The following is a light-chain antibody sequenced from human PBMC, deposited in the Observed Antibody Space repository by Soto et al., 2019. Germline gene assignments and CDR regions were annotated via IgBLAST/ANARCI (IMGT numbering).Light chain of an antibody. CDR1: STAVGGYSL. CDR2: EGS. V-gene: IGLV2-23*01. Sequence: QSALTQPASVSGSPGQSITVSCTGTSTAVGGYSLVSWYHQNPGKAPKLVIYEGSKRPSGVSNRLSGFKSGNTASLTISGLQAEDEGDYYCCLYTRSTARFGGGNQL. CDR3: CLYTRSTAR. J-gene: IGLJ7*01.